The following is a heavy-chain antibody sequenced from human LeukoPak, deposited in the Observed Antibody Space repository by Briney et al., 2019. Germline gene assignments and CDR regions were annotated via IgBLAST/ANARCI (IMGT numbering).Heavy chain of an antibody. J-gene: IGHJ6*02. V-gene: IGHV6-1*01. D-gene: IGHD6-13*01. CDR3: AREGSSWRYYYYYGMDV. Sequence: SQTLSLTCAISGDSVSSNSAAWNWIRQSPSRGLEWLGRTYYRSKWYNDYAVSVKSRITINPDTSKNQFSLQLNSVTPEDTAVYYCAREGSSWRYYYYYGMDVWGQGTTVTVSS. CDR2: TYYRSKWYN. CDR1: GDSVSSNSAA.